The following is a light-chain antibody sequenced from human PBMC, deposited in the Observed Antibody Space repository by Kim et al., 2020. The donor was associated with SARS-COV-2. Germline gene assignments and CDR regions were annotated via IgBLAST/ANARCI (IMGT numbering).Light chain of an antibody. Sequence: CPGERATLSCRASQSVSLNYLAWYQQKPGQAPSLLIHGASIRATGIPDRFSGRGSGTDFTLTITRVAPEDFAVYYCHQYSTSPWTFGQGTKVDIK. J-gene: IGKJ1*01. V-gene: IGKV3-20*01. CDR3: HQYSTSPWT. CDR1: QSVSLNY. CDR2: GAS.